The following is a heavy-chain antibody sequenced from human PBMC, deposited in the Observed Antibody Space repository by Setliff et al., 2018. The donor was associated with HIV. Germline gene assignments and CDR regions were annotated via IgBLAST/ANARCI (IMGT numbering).Heavy chain of an antibody. V-gene: IGHV4-61*09. Sequence: SETLSLTCTVSGVSISSGSYYWSWIRQPAGTGLEWLGHFYTSGSTNYSPSLKSRVTISVDTSKNQFSLKLSSVTAADTAVYYCARGRSMPTLTTWGQGALVTVSS. J-gene: IGHJ4*02. CDR1: GVSISSGSYY. CDR2: FYTSGST. CDR3: ARGRSMPTLTT. D-gene: IGHD3-22*01.